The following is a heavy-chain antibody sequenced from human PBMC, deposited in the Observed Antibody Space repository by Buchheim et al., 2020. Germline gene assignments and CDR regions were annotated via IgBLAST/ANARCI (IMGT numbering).Heavy chain of an antibody. CDR3: AKGSRGYTNYYFDY. CDR1: GFSFSGYA. V-gene: IGHV3-23*04. CDR2: ISGSGATT. Sequence: EVQLVDSGGGLVQPGESLRLSCAASGFSFSGYAMSWVRQAPGEGLEGVSSISGSGATTFNADSVKGRFTISRDNSTNLLYLQMNSLRAEDTAVYFCAKGSRGYTNYYFDYWGQGTL. D-gene: IGHD4-11*01. J-gene: IGHJ4*02.